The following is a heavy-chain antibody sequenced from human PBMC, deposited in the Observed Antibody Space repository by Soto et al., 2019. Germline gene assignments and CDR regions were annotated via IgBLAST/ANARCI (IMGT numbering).Heavy chain of an antibody. J-gene: IGHJ6*02. CDR1: GGSISNYF. V-gene: IGHV4-59*01. Sequence: SETLSLTCTVSGGSISNYFWTWIRRPPGKGLEWIGYIYNSGSTIYNPSLKSRVTMSVDTSKNHFSLKLSSVTAADTAVYYCARDLNYDILNGYYAYGMDVWGQGTTVT. CDR2: IYNSGST. CDR3: ARDLNYDILNGYYAYGMDV. D-gene: IGHD3-9*01.